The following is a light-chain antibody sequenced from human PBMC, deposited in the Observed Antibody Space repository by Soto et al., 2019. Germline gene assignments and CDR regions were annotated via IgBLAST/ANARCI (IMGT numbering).Light chain of an antibody. V-gene: IGLV2-8*01. CDR3: RSYAGNSRYV. CDR1: SSDVGRYNY. J-gene: IGLJ1*01. Sequence: LTQPPSASGSPGQSVTISCTGTSSDVGRYNYISWYQQRPGKAPKLIIYEVSKRPSGVTDRLSGFKYGNTASLTVSGLQAEDEADYYCRSYAGNSRYVFGTGT. CDR2: EVS.